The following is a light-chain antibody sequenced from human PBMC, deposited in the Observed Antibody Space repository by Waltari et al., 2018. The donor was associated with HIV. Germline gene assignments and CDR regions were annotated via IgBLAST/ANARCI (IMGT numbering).Light chain of an antibody. CDR3: QQSYTTRWT. CDR1: QSIDNF. CDR2: GAS. J-gene: IGKJ1*01. Sequence: DIQMTQSLSSLSASVGDRVTITCRASQSIDNFLNGYQQKPGKAPKLLIYGASRLQSGVPSRFSGSGSVTDFTLTVNSLQPEDLATYYFQQSYTTRWTCGRGTKVEMK. V-gene: IGKV1-39*01.